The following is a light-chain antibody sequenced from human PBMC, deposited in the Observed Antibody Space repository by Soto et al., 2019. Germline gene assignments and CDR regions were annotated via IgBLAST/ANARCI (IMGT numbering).Light chain of an antibody. V-gene: IGLV9-49*01. J-gene: IGLJ2*01. CDR3: GADHGSGSNWV. Sequence: QLVLTQPPSASASRGASVTLTCTLSSGYSNYKVDWYQQRPGKGPRFVMRVGTGGIVGSKGDGIPDRFSVLGSGLNRYLTIKNIQEEDESDYHCGADHGSGSNWVFGGGTKLTVL. CDR1: SGYSNYK. CDR2: VGTGGIVG.